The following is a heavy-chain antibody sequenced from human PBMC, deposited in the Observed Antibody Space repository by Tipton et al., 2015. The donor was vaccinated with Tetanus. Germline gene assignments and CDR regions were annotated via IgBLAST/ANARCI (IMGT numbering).Heavy chain of an antibody. CDR1: GFIFSSYG. CDR3: VGEADCSGGSCFSGDFDT. J-gene: IGHJ4*02. Sequence: SLRLSCAASGFIFSSYGIHWVRQAPGKGLEWLAVSWYDGTDKYYADSVKGRFTISRDNSKNTLYLQMNSLRAEDTALYYCVGEADCSGGSCFSGDFDTWGQGTQVTVSS. D-gene: IGHD2-15*01. CDR2: SWYDGTDK. V-gene: IGHV3-33*01.